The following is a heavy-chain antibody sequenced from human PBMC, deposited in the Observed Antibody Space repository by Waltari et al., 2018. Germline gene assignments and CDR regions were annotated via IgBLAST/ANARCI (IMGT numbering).Heavy chain of an antibody. J-gene: IGHJ1*01. Sequence: QVQLVESGGGVVQPGRSLRLSCAACGVTCTSYGMHWVRQAPGKGLEWVAFIWFDGSNKYYADSVKGRFTISRDNSKNTLYLQMNSLRVEDTAMYYCAKGDSSDPFQHWGQGTLVTVSS. V-gene: IGHV3-30*02. CDR2: IWFDGSNK. D-gene: IGHD3-22*01. CDR1: GVTCTSYG. CDR3: AKGDSSDPFQH.